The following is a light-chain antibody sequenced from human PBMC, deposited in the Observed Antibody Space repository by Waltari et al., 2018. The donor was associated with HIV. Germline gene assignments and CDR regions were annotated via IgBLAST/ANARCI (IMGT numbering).Light chain of an antibody. CDR2: EVT. CDR1: SSDVGAYNY. J-gene: IGLJ2*01. V-gene: IGLV2-8*01. CDR3: SSYAGSKVL. Sequence: QSALTQPPSPSGSPGQPVTISCTGTSSDVGAYNYVSWYQQYPGKAPKLMIYEVTKRPSGVPDRFSGSKSGNTASLTVSGLQAEDEADYYCSSYAGSKVLFGGGTELTVL.